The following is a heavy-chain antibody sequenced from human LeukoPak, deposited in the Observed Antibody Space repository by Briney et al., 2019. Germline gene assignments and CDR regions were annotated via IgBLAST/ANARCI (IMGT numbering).Heavy chain of an antibody. Sequence: KPSETLSLTCAVYGGSFSGCYWSWIRQPPGKGLEWIGYIYNSETINYNPSLTSRVTISLDTSKNQVSLKLTSVTAADTAVYYCVRVGGASSILSAFDIWGQGTMVTVSS. CDR1: GGSFSGCY. CDR2: IYNSETI. V-gene: IGHV4-59*01. D-gene: IGHD2-21*01. CDR3: VRVGGASSILSAFDI. J-gene: IGHJ3*02.